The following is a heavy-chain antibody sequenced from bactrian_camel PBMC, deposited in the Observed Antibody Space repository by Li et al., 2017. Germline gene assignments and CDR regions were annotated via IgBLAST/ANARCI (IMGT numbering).Heavy chain of an antibody. V-gene: IGHV3S40*01. Sequence: EVQLVESGGGLVQPGGSLVLSCAASGFTFSTYAMSWVRQAPGKGLEWVSLISSSGGSTLYADSVKGRFTISLNNAKNTAILEMGNLKPEDTAMYYCAAGNSDFTLPEPYEYAYRGQGTQVTVS. CDR3: AAGNSDFTLPEPYEYAY. CDR1: GFTFSTYA. CDR2: ISSSGGST. J-gene: IGHJ4*01. D-gene: IGHD4*01.